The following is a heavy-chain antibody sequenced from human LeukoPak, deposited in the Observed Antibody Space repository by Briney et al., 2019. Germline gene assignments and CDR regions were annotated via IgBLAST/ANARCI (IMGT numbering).Heavy chain of an antibody. V-gene: IGHV3-11*04. CDR1: GFTFSDYY. D-gene: IGHD6-13*01. CDR3: AKDPNSSSWYLRVYYYYYMDV. CDR2: ISSSGSTI. Sequence: GGSLRLSCAASGFTFSDYYMSWIRQAPGKGLEWVSYISSSGSTIYYADSVKGRFTISRDNAKNTLYLQMNSLRAEDTAVYYCAKDPNSSSWYLRVYYYYYMDVWGKGTTVTISS. J-gene: IGHJ6*03.